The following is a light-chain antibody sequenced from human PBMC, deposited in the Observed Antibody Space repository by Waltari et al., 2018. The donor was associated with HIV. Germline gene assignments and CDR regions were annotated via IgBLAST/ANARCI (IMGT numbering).Light chain of an antibody. CDR2: WAS. Sequence: DIVMTQSPDSLAVSLVERATINCKSSQSVLFSSNNKNYLAWYQQKPGQPPKLLLYWASTRESAVPDRFSGSGSGADFTLTISSLQAEDVAVYYCQQYYSTPLTFGGGTKVEIK. CDR3: QQYYSTPLT. V-gene: IGKV4-1*01. J-gene: IGKJ4*01. CDR1: QSVLFSSNNKNY.